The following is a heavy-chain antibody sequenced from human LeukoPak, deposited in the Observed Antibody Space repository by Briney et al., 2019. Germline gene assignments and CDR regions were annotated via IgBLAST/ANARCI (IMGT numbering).Heavy chain of an antibody. CDR2: IWYDGSNK. CDR1: GFTFSSYG. V-gene: IGHV3-33*01. J-gene: IGHJ4*02. Sequence: GGSLRLSCAASGFTFSSYGMHWVRQAPGKGLEWVAVIWYDGSNKYYADSVKGRFTISRDNSKNTLYLQMNSLRAEDTAVYYCARAITMVRGGHLDYWGQGTLVTVSS. CDR3: ARAITMVRGGHLDY. D-gene: IGHD3-10*01.